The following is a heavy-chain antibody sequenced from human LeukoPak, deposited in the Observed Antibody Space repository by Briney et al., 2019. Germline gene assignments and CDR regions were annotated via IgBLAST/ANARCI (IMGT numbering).Heavy chain of an antibody. CDR2: IYYSGST. CDR1: GGSISSYY. CDR3: ARGPYQYYYDSSGYYPYYFDY. D-gene: IGHD3-22*01. J-gene: IGHJ4*02. Sequence: SETLSLTCAVSGGSISSYYWSWIRQPPGKGLEWIGYIYYSGSTNYNPSLKSRVTISVDTSKNQFSLKLSSVTAADTAVYYCARGPYQYYYDSSGYYPYYFDYWGQGTLVTVSS. V-gene: IGHV4-59*12.